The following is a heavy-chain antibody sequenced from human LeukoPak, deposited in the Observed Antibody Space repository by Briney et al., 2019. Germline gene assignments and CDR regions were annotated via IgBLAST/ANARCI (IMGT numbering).Heavy chain of an antibody. CDR1: GYSFTSYW. CDR3: ARSGDTAMPDY. J-gene: IGHJ4*02. D-gene: IGHD5-18*01. Sequence: GESLKISCKDSGYSFTSYWIGWVRQMPGKGLEWMGIIYPGDSDTKYRPSFQGQVTISADKSISTAYLQWSSLKASDTAMYYCARSGDTAMPDYWGQGTLVTVSS. V-gene: IGHV5-51*01. CDR2: IYPGDSDT.